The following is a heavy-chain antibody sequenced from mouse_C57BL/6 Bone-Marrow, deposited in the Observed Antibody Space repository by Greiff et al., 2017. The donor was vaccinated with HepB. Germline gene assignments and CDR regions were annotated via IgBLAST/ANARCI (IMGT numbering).Heavy chain of an antibody. Sequence: LVESEGGLVQPGSSMQLSCTASGFTFSDYYMAWVRQVPEQGLEWVANINYDGSGTYYLDSLKSRVIISRDNAKNILYLHMSSLESEDTATYYCARDSSYWYFDIWCTGTTVTVSS. J-gene: IGHJ1*03. D-gene: IGHD1-1*01. CDR3: ARDSSYWYFDI. CDR1: GFTFSDYY. CDR2: INYDGSGT. V-gene: IGHV5-16*01.